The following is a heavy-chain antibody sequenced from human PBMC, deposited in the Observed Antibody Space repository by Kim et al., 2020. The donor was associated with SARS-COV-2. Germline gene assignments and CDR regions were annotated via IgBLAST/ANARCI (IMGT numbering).Heavy chain of an antibody. Sequence: GTTEYAASVKGRFTISRDDSKNIAYLQMNSLRTEDTAVYYCTRNLTHFQYWGQGTLVTVSS. V-gene: IGHV3-49*02. CDR2: GTT. CDR3: TRNLTHFQY. J-gene: IGHJ4*02.